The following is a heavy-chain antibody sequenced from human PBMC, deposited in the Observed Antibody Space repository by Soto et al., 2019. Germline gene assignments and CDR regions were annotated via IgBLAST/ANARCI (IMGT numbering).Heavy chain of an antibody. Sequence: EVQLVESGGGLVKPGWSLRLSCEASGFTFSNAWMNWVRQAPGKGMEWAGRIKSKTDGGATDYAAPVKGRFTISRDDSKNTLYLQMNSLKLEDTAVYFCATKRGYVCGGDCYSCDYWGQGILVTVSS. CDR3: ATKRGYVCGGDCYSCDY. J-gene: IGHJ4*02. D-gene: IGHD2-21*02. V-gene: IGHV3-15*07. CDR2: IKSKTDGGAT. CDR1: GFTFSNAW.